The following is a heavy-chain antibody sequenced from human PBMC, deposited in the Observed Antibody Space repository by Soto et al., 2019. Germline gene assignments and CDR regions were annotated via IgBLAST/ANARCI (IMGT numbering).Heavy chain of an antibody. CDR1: GGSISSYY. J-gene: IGHJ3*02. Sequence: SETLSLTCTVSGGSISSYYWSWIRQPPGKGLEWIGYIYYSGSTNYNPSLKGRVTISVDTSKNQFSLKLSSVTAADTAVYYCARHKWLRLSSAAFDIWGQGTMVTVSS. CDR3: ARHKWLRLSSAAFDI. V-gene: IGHV4-59*08. CDR2: IYYSGST. D-gene: IGHD5-12*01.